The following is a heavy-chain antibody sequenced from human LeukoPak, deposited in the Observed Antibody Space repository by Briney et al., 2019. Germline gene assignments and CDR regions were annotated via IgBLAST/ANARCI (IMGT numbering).Heavy chain of an antibody. CDR2: IWYDGSNK. J-gene: IGHJ4*02. CDR1: GFTVSSNY. D-gene: IGHD6-13*01. Sequence: GGSLRLSCAASGFTVSSNYMSWVRQAPGKGLEWVAVIWYDGSNKYYADSVKGRFTISRDNSKNTLYLQMNSLRAEDTAVYYCARDGIPGIAAAGRPAFDYWGQGTLVTVSS. V-gene: IGHV3-33*08. CDR3: ARDGIPGIAAAGRPAFDY.